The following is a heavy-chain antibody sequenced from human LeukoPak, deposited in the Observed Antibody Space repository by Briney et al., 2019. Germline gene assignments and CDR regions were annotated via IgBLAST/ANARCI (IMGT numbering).Heavy chain of an antibody. D-gene: IGHD3-22*01. CDR3: ARWDYYDSSGYYYGVAFDI. J-gene: IGHJ3*02. CDR1: GGSFSGYY. Sequence: SETLSLTCAVYGGSFSGYYWSWIRQPPGKGLEWIGYIYYSGSTNYNPSLKSRVTISVDTSKNQFSLKLSSVTAADTAVYYCARWDYYDSSGYYYGVAFDIWGQGTMVTVSS. V-gene: IGHV4-59*08. CDR2: IYYSGST.